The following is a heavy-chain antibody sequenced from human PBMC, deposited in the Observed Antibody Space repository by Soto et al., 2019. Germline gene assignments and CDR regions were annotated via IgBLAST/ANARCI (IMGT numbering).Heavy chain of an antibody. CDR2: VNHSGEA. Sequence: SETLSLTCGVYGGSFRNYYWIWVRQPPGKGLEWIGEVNHSGEATYNPSLQSRITISLDTSNSQFSLKLNSVTAADTAVYYCARVQMATLYFDYWGQGTLVTVSS. V-gene: IGHV4-34*01. CDR1: GGSFRNYY. J-gene: IGHJ4*02. D-gene: IGHD5-12*01. CDR3: ARVQMATLYFDY.